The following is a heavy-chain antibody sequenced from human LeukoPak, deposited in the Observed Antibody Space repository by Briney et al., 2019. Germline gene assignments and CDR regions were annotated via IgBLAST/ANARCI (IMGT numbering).Heavy chain of an antibody. CDR1: GGSISSSSYY. J-gene: IGHJ4*02. Sequence: SETLSLTCTVSGGSISSSSYYWGWIRQPPGKGLEWIGSIYYSGSTYYNPSLKSRVTISVDTSKNQFSLKLSSVTAADTAVYYCAGGIEATIPFGYWGQGTLVTVSS. CDR2: IYYSGST. CDR3: AGGIEATIPFGY. D-gene: IGHD5-12*01. V-gene: IGHV4-39*01.